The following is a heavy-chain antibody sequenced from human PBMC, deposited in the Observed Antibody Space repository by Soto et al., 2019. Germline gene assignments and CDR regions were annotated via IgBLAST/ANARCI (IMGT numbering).Heavy chain of an antibody. D-gene: IGHD2-15*01. Sequence: QVLLVQSGAEVKKPGASVKVSCKASGYTFISYGFSWVRQAPGQGLEWMGWISAYNGNTNYARKLQGRVTMTTDTSTSTAYMELRSLRSDDTAVYYCARVELSCSGGSCFPEGYFQHWGQGTLVTVSS. CDR3: ARVELSCSGGSCFPEGYFQH. CDR2: ISAYNGNT. J-gene: IGHJ1*01. V-gene: IGHV1-18*01. CDR1: GYTFISYG.